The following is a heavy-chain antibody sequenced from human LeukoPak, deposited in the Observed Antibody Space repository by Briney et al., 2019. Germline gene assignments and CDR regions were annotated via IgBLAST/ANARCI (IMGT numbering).Heavy chain of an antibody. CDR1: GFTFSGSA. Sequence: PGGSLRLSCAASGFTFSGSAMHWVRQASGKGLEWVGRIRSKANSYATADAASVKGRFTISRDDSKNTAYLLMNSLKTEDTAVYYCTRHRWQGYCSSTSCWSNWFDPWGQGTLVTVSS. J-gene: IGHJ5*02. CDR3: TRHRWQGYCSSTSCWSNWFDP. V-gene: IGHV3-73*01. D-gene: IGHD2-2*01. CDR2: IRSKANSYAT.